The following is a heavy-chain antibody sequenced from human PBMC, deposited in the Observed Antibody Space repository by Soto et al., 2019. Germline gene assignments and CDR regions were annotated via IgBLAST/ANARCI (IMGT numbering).Heavy chain of an antibody. D-gene: IGHD3-22*01. J-gene: IGHJ6*02. V-gene: IGHV1-8*01. CDR1: GYTFTSYY. CDR2: MNPNSGNT. Sequence: ASVKVSCKASGYTFTSYYINWVRQATGQGLECMGWMNPNSGNTGYAQKFQGRVTMTRNTSISTAYMELSSLRSEDTAVYYCARDKGYDSSGGYGGPYYGMDVWGQGTTVTVSS. CDR3: ARDKGYDSSGGYGGPYYGMDV.